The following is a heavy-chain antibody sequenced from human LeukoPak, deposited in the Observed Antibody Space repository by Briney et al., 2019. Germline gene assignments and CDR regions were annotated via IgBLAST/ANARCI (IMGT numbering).Heavy chain of an antibody. CDR3: ARDPYGGSGYPDY. J-gene: IGHJ4*02. V-gene: IGHV3-48*02. D-gene: IGHD4-23*01. Sequence: QTGGSLRLSCAASGFTFSSYSLSWVRQAPGKGLEWVSYISSSSSIIYYADSVKGRFTISRDSAKNSLYLQMNSLRDEDTAVYYCARDPYGGSGYPDYWGQGTLVTVSS. CDR1: GFTFSSYS. CDR2: ISSSSSII.